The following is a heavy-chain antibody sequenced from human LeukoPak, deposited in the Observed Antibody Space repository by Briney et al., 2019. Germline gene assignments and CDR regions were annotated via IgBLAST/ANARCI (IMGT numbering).Heavy chain of an antibody. CDR1: GYPFTDYY. J-gene: IGHJ3*02. CDR3: ARVRITMVRGVIISNGFDI. CDR2: INTNSGGT. Sequence: ASVKVSCRASGYPFTDYYLHWVRQAPGLGLEWMGWINTNSGGTKYARKFQGRVTMTRDTSISTAYMELSRLRSDDTAVYYCARVRITMVRGVIISNGFDIWGQGTMVTVSS. D-gene: IGHD3-10*01. V-gene: IGHV1-2*02.